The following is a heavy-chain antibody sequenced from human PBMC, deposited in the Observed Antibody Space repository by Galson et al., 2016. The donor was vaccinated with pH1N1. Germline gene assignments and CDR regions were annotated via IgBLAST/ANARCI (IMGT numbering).Heavy chain of an antibody. CDR3: ARETPYSSGWGYYYGMDV. J-gene: IGHJ6*02. Sequence: SLRLSCAASGFTFSTYAMHWVRQAPGKGLEWVALTSYDGSNKYYADSVKGRFTISRDSSKNTLYLEMNSLRAEDTAVYYCARETPYSSGWGYYYGMDVWGQETTVTVSS. CDR2: TSYDGSNK. D-gene: IGHD6-19*01. CDR1: GFTFSTYA. V-gene: IGHV3-30-3*01.